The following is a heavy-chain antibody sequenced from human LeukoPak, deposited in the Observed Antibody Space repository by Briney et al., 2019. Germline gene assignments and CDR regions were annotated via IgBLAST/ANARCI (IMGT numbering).Heavy chain of an antibody. V-gene: IGHV4-34*01. D-gene: IGHD2-15*01. CDR3: ARRHIVVVVAAIFDY. J-gene: IGHJ4*02. Sequence: SETLSLTCTVSGGSISSYYWSWIRQPPGKGLEWIGEINHSGSTNYNPSLKSRVTISVDTSKNQFSLKLSSVTAADTAVYYCARRHIVVVVAAIFDYWGQGTLVTVSS. CDR1: GGSISSYY. CDR2: INHSGST.